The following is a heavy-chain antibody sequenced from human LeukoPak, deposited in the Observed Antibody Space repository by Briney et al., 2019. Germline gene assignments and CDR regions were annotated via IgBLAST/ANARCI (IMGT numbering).Heavy chain of an antibody. CDR3: ARHYYGSGRLSWNAFDI. CDR1: GGSFSGYY. CDR2: INHSGST. Sequence: PSKTLSLTCAVYGGSFSGYYWSWIRQPPGKGLEWIGEINHSGSTNYNPSLKSRVTISVDTSKNQFSLKLSSVTAADTAVYYCARHYYGSGRLSWNAFDIWGQGTMVTVSS. J-gene: IGHJ3*02. D-gene: IGHD3-10*01. V-gene: IGHV4-34*01.